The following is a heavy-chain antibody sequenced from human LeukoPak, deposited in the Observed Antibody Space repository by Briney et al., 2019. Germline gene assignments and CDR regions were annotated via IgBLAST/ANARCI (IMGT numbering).Heavy chain of an antibody. CDR1: GYTFTSYG. D-gene: IGHD3-22*01. Sequence: ASVKVSCKASGYTFTSYGISWVRQAPGQGLEWMGWISAYNGNTNYAQKLQGRVTMTTDTSTSTAYMELRSLRSDDTAVYYCASGAPPYYYDSSGYYRDWGQGTLVTVSS. J-gene: IGHJ4*02. V-gene: IGHV1-18*01. CDR3: ASGAPPYYYDSSGYYRD. CDR2: ISAYNGNT.